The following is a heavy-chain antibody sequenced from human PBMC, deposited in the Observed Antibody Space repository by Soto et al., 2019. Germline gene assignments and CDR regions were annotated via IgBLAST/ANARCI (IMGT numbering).Heavy chain of an antibody. V-gene: IGHV3-23*01. CDR3: AKSPGLVRGVSDY. CDR1: GFTFSSNA. CDR2: ISGSGGTT. D-gene: IGHD3-10*01. J-gene: IGHJ4*02. Sequence: EVQLLESGGGLVRPGGSLSLSCAASGFTFSSNAMSWVRQAPGKGLEWVSTISGSGGTTYYADSVKGRFTISRDNSKNTLYLQMNSLRAEDTAVYYCAKSPGLVRGVSDYWGQGTLVTVSS.